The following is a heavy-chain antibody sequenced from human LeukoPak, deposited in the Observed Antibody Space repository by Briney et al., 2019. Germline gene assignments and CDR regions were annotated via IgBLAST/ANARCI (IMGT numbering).Heavy chain of an antibody. CDR2: INHSGST. CDR1: GGSFGGYY. D-gene: IGHD6-13*01. Sequence: SETLSLTCAVYGGSFGGYYWSWIRQPPGKGLEWIGEINHSGSTNYNPSLKSRVTISVDTSKNQFSLKLSSVTAADTAVYYCARGRKQQLVRRYYFDYWGQGTLVTVSS. J-gene: IGHJ4*02. V-gene: IGHV4-34*01. CDR3: ARGRKQQLVRRYYFDY.